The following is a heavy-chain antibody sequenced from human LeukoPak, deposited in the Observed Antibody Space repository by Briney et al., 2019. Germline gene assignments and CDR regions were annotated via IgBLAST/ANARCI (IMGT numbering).Heavy chain of an antibody. CDR3: ARVAAGAGGYFDY. Sequence: ASVKVSCKASGYTFTGYYMHWGRQAPGQGREWRGWINPNSGGTNYAQKFQGRVTMTRDTSISTAYMELSRLRSDDTAVYYCARVAAGAGGYFDYWGQGTLVTVSS. CDR1: GYTFTGYY. D-gene: IGHD6-13*01. J-gene: IGHJ4*02. V-gene: IGHV1-2*02. CDR2: INPNSGGT.